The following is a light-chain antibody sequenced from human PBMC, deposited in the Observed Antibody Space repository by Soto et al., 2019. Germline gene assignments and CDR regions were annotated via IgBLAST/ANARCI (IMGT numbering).Light chain of an antibody. V-gene: IGKV1-39*01. CDR1: QSISSY. CDR3: QQSYSTPYT. J-gene: IGKJ2*01. Sequence: DIQMTQSPSSLSASVGDRVTITCRASQSISSYLNWYQQKPGKAPKLLIYAASSLQSGVPSRFSGSGSGTDFTLTISSLQPEDVETYYCQQSYSTPYTFGQGTKLEIK. CDR2: AAS.